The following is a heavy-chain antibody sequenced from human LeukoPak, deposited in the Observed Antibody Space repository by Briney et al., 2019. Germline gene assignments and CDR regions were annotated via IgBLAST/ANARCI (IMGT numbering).Heavy chain of an antibody. CDR3: ARVWEGIGGYCSGCSCYSIDY. D-gene: IGHD2-15*01. CDR1: GFTFSSYS. CDR2: ISSSRSYI. V-gene: IGHV3-21*01. J-gene: IGHJ4*02. Sequence: GGSLRLSCAASGFTFSSYSMNWVRQAPGKGLEWVSSISSSRSYIYYADSVKGRFTISRDNAKNSLYLQMNSLRAEDTAVYYCARVWEGIGGYCSGCSCYSIDYWVQGTLVTVSS.